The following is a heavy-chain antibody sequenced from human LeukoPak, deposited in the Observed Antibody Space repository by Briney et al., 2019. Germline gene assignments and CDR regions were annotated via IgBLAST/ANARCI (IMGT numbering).Heavy chain of an antibody. V-gene: IGHV1-69*13. CDR2: IIPIFGTA. D-gene: IGHD4-17*01. J-gene: IGHJ6*02. Sequence: GASVKVSCKASGGTFSSYAISWVRQAPGQGLEWMGGIIPIFGTANYAQKFQGRVTITADESTSTAYMELSSLRSEDTAVYYCARGRITGVNGDYGYYYYGMDVWGQGTTVTVSS. CDR1: GGTFSSYA. CDR3: ARGRITGVNGDYGYYYYGMDV.